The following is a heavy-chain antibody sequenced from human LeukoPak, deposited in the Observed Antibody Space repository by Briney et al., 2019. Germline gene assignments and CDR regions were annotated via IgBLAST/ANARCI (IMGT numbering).Heavy chain of an antibody. V-gene: IGHV3-23*01. Sequence: GGSLRLSCAVSGITLSNYGMSWVRQAPGKGLEWVAGLSDSSGSTNYADSVKGRFTVSRDNPKNTLYLQMNSLRAEDTAVYFCAKAYGSGSYFDYWGQGTLVTVSS. CDR2: LSDSSGST. J-gene: IGHJ4*02. D-gene: IGHD3-10*01. CDR3: AKAYGSGSYFDY. CDR1: GITLSNYG.